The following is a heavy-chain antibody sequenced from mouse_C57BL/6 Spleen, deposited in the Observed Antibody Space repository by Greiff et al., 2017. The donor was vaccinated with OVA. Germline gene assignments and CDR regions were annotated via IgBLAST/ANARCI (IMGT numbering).Heavy chain of an antibody. CDR2: IYPGDGDT. CDR3: ARFDDCEVGWFAY. Sequence: QVQLQQSGAELVKPGASVKISCKASGYAFSSYWMNWVKQRPGKGLEWIGQIYPGDGDTNYNGKFKGKATLTADKSSSTAYMQLSSLSSEDSAVYFCARFDDCEVGWFAYWGQGTLVTVSA. V-gene: IGHV1-80*01. J-gene: IGHJ3*01. CDR1: GYAFSSYW. D-gene: IGHD2-4*01.